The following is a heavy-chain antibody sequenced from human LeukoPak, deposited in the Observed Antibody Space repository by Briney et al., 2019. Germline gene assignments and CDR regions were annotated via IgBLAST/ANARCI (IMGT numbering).Heavy chain of an antibody. D-gene: IGHD1-26*01. CDR2: IRYDGSNK. CDR1: GFTFSSYG. V-gene: IGHV3-30*02. CDR3: ARDLEVGATVGY. Sequence: GRSLRLSCAASGFTFSSYGMHWVRQAPGKGLEWVAFIRYDGSNKYYADSVKGRFTISRDNSKNTLYLQMNSLRAEDTAVYYCARDLEVGATVGYWGQGTLVTVSS. J-gene: IGHJ4*02.